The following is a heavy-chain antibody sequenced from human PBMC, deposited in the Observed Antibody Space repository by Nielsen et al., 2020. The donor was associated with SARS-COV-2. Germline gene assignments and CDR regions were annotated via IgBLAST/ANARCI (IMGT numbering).Heavy chain of an antibody. V-gene: IGHV3-11*01. CDR3: ASLTYYYDSSGSPGDTPFDY. CDR2: ISSSGSTI. Sequence: GESLKISCAASGFTFSDYYMSWIRQAPGKGLEWVSYISSSGSTIYYADSVKGRFTISRDNAKNSLYLQMNSLRAEDTAVYYCASLTYYYDSSGSPGDTPFDYWGQGTLVTVSS. D-gene: IGHD3-22*01. J-gene: IGHJ4*02. CDR1: GFTFSDYY.